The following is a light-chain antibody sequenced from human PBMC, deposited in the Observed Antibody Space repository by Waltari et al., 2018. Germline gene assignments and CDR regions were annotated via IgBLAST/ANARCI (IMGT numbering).Light chain of an antibody. Sequence: QIVLTQSPSASASLGASVKLTCTLISGQISSPIVWHHHPPPKGPRYLMNLNTDGSHSKGDGIPDRFSGSRSGAEGYLTISSLQSDDEADYYCQTWGTGIMVFGGGTKLTVL. J-gene: IGLJ3*02. CDR2: LNTDGSH. CDR3: QTWGTGIMV. V-gene: IGLV4-69*01. CDR1: SGQISSP.